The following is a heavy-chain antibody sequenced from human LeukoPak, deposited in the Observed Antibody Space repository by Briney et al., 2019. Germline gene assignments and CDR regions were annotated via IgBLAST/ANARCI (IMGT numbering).Heavy chain of an antibody. Sequence: ASVKVSCKASGYTFTNYYIHWVRQAPGQGLEWMGIINTSGGSTSYAQKFQGRVTMTRDMSTSTVYMELSSLRSEDTAVYYCARDLGNYYDSSGDFDYWGQGTLVTVSS. CDR1: GYTFTNYY. CDR2: INTSGGST. V-gene: IGHV1-46*01. D-gene: IGHD3-22*01. J-gene: IGHJ4*02. CDR3: ARDLGNYYDSSGDFDY.